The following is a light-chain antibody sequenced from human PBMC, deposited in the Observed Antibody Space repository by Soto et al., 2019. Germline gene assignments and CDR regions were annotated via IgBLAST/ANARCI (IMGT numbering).Light chain of an antibody. Sequence: QSVLTQPRSVSGSPGQSVTISCTGTSSDVGAYNYVSWYQQHPGKAPKLMIYDVSERPSGVPDRFSGSKSGNTASLTISGLQAEDEADYYCCSYAGSYTYVFGAGTQLTVL. V-gene: IGLV2-11*01. CDR1: SSDVGAYNY. CDR2: DVS. J-gene: IGLJ7*01. CDR3: CSYAGSYTYV.